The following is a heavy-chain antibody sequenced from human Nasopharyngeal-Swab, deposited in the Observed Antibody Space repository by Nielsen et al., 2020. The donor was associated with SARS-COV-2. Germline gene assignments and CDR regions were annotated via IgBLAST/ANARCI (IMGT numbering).Heavy chain of an antibody. D-gene: IGHD4-17*01. CDR3: ARVGAFRGNYGDYEVY. CDR1: GYTFTSYA. V-gene: IGHV1-3*01. J-gene: IGHJ4*02. CDR2: INAGNGNT. Sequence: ASVKVSCKASGYTFTSYAMHWVRQAPGQRLEWMGWINAGNGNTKYSQKFQGRVTITRDTSASTAYTELSSLRSEDTAVYYCARVGAFRGNYGDYEVYWGQGTLVTVSS.